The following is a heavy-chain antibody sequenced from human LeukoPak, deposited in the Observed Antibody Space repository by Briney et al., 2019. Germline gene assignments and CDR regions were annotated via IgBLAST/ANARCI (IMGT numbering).Heavy chain of an antibody. CDR2: INHSGST. D-gene: IGHD2-2*01. CDR3: ARWAETGYCSSTSCYARGPGSPYYYYGMDV. V-gene: IGHV4-34*01. J-gene: IGHJ6*02. CDR1: GGSFSGYY. Sequence: SETLSLTCAVYGGSFSGYYWSWIRQPPGKGLEWIGEINHSGSTNYNPSLKSRVTISVDTSKNQFSLKLSSVTAADTAVYYCARWAETGYCSSTSCYARGPGSPYYYYGMDVWGQGTTVTVSS.